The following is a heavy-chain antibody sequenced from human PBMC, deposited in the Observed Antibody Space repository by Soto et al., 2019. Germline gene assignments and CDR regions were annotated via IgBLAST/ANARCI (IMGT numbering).Heavy chain of an antibody. CDR1: GYTFTSYD. J-gene: IGHJ6*02. Sequence: ASVKVSCKASGYTFTSYDMHWVRQAPGQGLEWMGIINPSGGSTSYAQKFQGRVTMTRDTSTSTAYMELRSLRSEDTAVYYCARDSIELWHKFGGMDVWGQGTTVTVPS. V-gene: IGHV1-46*01. D-gene: IGHD2-8*01. CDR3: ARDSIELWHKFGGMDV. CDR2: INPSGGST.